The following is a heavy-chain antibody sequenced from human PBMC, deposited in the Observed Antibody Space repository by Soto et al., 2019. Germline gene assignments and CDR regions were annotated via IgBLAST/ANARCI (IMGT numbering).Heavy chain of an antibody. D-gene: IGHD5-18*01. Sequence: GGSLRLSCAASGFTFSSYAMSWVRQAPGKGLEWVSAISGSGGSTYYADSVKGRFTISRDNSKNTLYPQMNSLRAEDTAVYYCAKVDTAMVPTEHYFDYWGQGTLVTVSS. CDR2: ISGSGGST. CDR3: AKVDTAMVPTEHYFDY. J-gene: IGHJ4*02. CDR1: GFTFSSYA. V-gene: IGHV3-23*01.